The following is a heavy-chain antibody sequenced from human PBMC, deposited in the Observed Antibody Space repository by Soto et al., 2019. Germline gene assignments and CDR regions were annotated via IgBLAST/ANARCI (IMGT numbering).Heavy chain of an antibody. CDR1: GGTFSSYA. Sequence: SVKVSCKASGGTFSSYAISWVRQAPGQGLEWMGGIIPLFYTTNYAQKFQGRVTITADESTSTAYLELSSLRSEDTAVYYCARVSGYFWSGYYTDKSQGLDPWGQGTLVTVSS. J-gene: IGHJ5*02. D-gene: IGHD3-3*01. CDR2: IIPLFYTT. V-gene: IGHV1-69*13. CDR3: ARVSGYFWSGYYTDKSQGLDP.